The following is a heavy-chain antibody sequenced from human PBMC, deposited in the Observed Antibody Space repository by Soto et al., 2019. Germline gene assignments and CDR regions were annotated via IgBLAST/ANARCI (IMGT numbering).Heavy chain of an antibody. Sequence: GGSLRLSCAASGFTFSSYAMSWVRQAPGKGLEWVSTISGSADSTYYADSVKGRFTISRDNAKNTLYLQMNSLRAEDTAVYYCARAGLGYCTSTSCHPGFDIRGQGTMVTVSS. CDR2: ISGSADST. CDR1: GFTFSSYA. J-gene: IGHJ3*02. V-gene: IGHV3-23*01. D-gene: IGHD2-2*01. CDR3: ARAGLGYCTSTSCHPGFDI.